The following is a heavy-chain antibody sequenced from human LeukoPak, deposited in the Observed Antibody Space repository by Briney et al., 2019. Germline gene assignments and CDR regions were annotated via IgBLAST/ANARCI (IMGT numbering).Heavy chain of an antibody. D-gene: IGHD2-15*01. CDR3: AGGSLGSGTSSDCCPLDY. CDR2: ISGSGGST. CDR1: AFTFNNYW. J-gene: IGHJ4*02. V-gene: IGHV3-23*01. Sequence: GGSLRLSCAASAFTFNNYWMHWVRQAPGKGLVWVSAISGSGGSTYYADSAKGRFAVSRDNSKNTLYLQMNSLRADDTAVYYCAGGSLGSGTSSDCCPLDYWGQGTLVTVSS.